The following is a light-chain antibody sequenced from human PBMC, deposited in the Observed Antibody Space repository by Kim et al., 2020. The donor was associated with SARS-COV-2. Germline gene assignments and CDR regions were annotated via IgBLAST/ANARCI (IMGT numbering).Light chain of an antibody. CDR3: QQSYSDPYS. CDR1: QSISRY. Sequence: SASVGDRVTITCRASQSISRYLNWYQHEPGKVPKLLIYAASNLQSGVPSRFSGSASGTDFTLTISSLQLEDFATYYCQQSYSDPYSFGQGTKLEI. J-gene: IGKJ2*03. V-gene: IGKV1-39*01. CDR2: AAS.